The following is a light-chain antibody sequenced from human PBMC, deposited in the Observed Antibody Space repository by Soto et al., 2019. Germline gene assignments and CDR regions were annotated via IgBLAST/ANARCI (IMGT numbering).Light chain of an antibody. Sequence: EIVMTQSPATLSVSPGERATLSCRASQSVSSNLAWYQQKPGQAPRLLIYGASTRATGIPARFSGSGSGTAYTPTNSSLKYEGEAVHYCEKHNNWPFTCSPGTKVDIK. CDR1: QSVSSN. J-gene: IGKJ3*01. CDR3: EKHNNWPFT. V-gene: IGKV3D-15*01. CDR2: GAS.